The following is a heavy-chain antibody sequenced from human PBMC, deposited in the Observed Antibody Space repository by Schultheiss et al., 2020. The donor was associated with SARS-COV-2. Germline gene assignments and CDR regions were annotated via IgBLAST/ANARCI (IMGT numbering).Heavy chain of an antibody. CDR3: ARPPQTVYYYYMDV. CDR2: ISYDGTKK. J-gene: IGHJ6*03. D-gene: IGHD4-17*01. Sequence: GGSLRLSCAASEFNFTHYPMNWVRQAPGKGLEWLTLISYDGTKKYYADSVKGRFTISRDNSKNTLYLQMNSLRAEDTAVYYCARPPQTVYYYYMDVWGKGTTVTVSS. CDR1: EFNFTHYP. V-gene: IGHV3-30*14.